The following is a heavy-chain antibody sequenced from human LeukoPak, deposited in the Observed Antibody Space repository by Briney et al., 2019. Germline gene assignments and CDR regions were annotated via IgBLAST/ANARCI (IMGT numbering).Heavy chain of an antibody. CDR2: ISSRGGTT. Sequence: GGSLRLSCVASGFTFSTYAMSWVRQAPGKGLEWVSSISSRGGTTYYADSVKGRFTISRDNSENTVSLQMNSLRVEDTAIYYCAKAHSSAWYYFEYWGQGTLVTVSS. CDR3: AKAHSSAWYYFEY. J-gene: IGHJ4*02. CDR1: GFTFSTYA. D-gene: IGHD6-19*01. V-gene: IGHV3-23*01.